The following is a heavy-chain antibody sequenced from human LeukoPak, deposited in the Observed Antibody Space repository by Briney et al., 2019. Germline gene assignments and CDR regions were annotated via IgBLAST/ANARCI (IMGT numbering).Heavy chain of an antibody. CDR2: INPNSGGT. CDR3: AREKGGYYVFDY. CDR1: GYNFTDYS. D-gene: IGHD3-22*01. J-gene: IGHJ4*02. V-gene: IGHV1-2*02. Sequence: ASVKVSCKASGYNFTDYSIHWVRQAPGQGLEWMGWINPNSGGTNYAQKFQDRVTMTRDTTISTAYMELSRLRSDDTAVYYCAREKGGYYVFDYWGQGTLVTVSS.